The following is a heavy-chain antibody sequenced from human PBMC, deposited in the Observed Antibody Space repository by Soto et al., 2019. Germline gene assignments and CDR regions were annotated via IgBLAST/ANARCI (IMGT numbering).Heavy chain of an antibody. V-gene: IGHV3-30-3*01. D-gene: IGHD4-17*01. Sequence: GGSLRLSCAASGFTFSSYAMHWVRQAPGKGLEWVAVISYDGSNKYYADSVKGRFTISRDNSKNTLYLQMNSLRAEDTAVYYCARDRNTVTPKFDYWGQGTLVTVSS. J-gene: IGHJ4*02. CDR3: ARDRNTVTPKFDY. CDR1: GFTFSSYA. CDR2: ISYDGSNK.